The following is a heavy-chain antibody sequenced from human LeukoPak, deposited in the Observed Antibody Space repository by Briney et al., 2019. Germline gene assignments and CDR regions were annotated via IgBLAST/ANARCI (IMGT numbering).Heavy chain of an antibody. CDR1: GYTLTELS. CDR2: FDPEDGET. V-gene: IGHV1-24*01. D-gene: IGHD2-2*01. Sequence: ASVKVSCKVSGYTLTELSMHWVRQAPGKGLEWMGGFDPEDGETIYAQKFQGRVTMTEDTSTDTAYMELSSLRSEDTAVYYCATVYCSSTSCLTDPYYFDYWGQGTLVTVPS. J-gene: IGHJ4*02. CDR3: ATVYCSSTSCLTDPYYFDY.